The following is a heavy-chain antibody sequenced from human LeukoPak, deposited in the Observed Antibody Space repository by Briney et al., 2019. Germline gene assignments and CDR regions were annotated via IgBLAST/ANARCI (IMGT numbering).Heavy chain of an antibody. J-gene: IGHJ4*02. CDR1: GFTFSSYS. CDR2: ISSSSSYI. CDR3: AREARGSYSRTFDY. D-gene: IGHD1-26*01. V-gene: IGHV3-21*01. Sequence: GGSLRLSCAASGFTFSSYSMNCVRQAPGKGLESVSSISSSSSYIYYADSVKGRFTISRDNAKNSLYLQMNSLRAEDTAVYYCAREARGSYSRTFDYWGQGTLVSVSS.